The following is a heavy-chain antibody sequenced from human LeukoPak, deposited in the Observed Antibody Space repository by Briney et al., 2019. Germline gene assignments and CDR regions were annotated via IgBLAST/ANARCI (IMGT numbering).Heavy chain of an antibody. D-gene: IGHD3-22*01. CDR3: ARQTGREDYYDSSGYYNWFDP. CDR2: IYPGDSDT. J-gene: IGHJ5*02. V-gene: IGHV5-51*01. Sequence: GESLKISCKGSGYSFTSYWIGWVRQMPGKGLEWMGIIYPGDSDTRYSPSFQGQVTISADKSISTAYLQWSSLKASDTAMYYCARQTGREDYYDSSGYYNWFDPWGQGTLVTDSS. CDR1: GYSFTSYW.